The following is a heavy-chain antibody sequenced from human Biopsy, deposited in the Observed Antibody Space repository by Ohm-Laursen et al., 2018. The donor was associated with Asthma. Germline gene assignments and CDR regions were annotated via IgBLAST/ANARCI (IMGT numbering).Heavy chain of an antibody. J-gene: IGHJ6*02. CDR2: ISYGGKT. CDR1: GGSISSYY. V-gene: IGHV4-59*04. Sequence: GTLSLTCTVSGGSISSYYWDWIRQAPGKGLEWIGYISYGGKTSYNPSLKNRVTISRDTSKNQFSLRLTSVTAADTAVYFCARRITIFGVVQKDHGMDAWGQGTTVIVSS. D-gene: IGHD3-3*01. CDR3: ARRITIFGVVQKDHGMDA.